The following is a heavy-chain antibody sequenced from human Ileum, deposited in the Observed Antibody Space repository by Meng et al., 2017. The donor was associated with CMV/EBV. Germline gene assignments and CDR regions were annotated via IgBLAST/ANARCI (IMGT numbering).Heavy chain of an antibody. Sequence: GESLKISCVASGFTFRNYGMHWVRQAPGKGPEWVAFIRHDESNKYYVDSVKGRFTISRDNSQSTLYLQMNSLRPEDTALYYCAKEGEQYCRSSSCFRGMDVWGQGTTVTVSS. V-gene: IGHV3-30*02. CDR3: AKEGEQYCRSSSCFRGMDV. CDR2: IRHDESNK. CDR1: GFTFRNYG. D-gene: IGHD2-2*01. J-gene: IGHJ6*02.